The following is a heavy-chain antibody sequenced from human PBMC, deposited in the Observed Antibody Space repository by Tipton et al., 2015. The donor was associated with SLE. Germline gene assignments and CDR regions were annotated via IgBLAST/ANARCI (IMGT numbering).Heavy chain of an antibody. CDR1: GFTFAENG. D-gene: IGHD1-26*01. J-gene: IGHJ5*02. CDR2: IYADGRT. V-gene: IGHV3-53*05. Sequence: SLRLSCTASGFTFAENGMTWFRQAPGKGPEWVSVIYADGRTFYADSVKGRFTSSRDNSKNTLYLQMNSLRPEDTALYYCVKGLSVGPLADRFDPWGQGTLVTVSS. CDR3: VKGLSVGPLADRFDP.